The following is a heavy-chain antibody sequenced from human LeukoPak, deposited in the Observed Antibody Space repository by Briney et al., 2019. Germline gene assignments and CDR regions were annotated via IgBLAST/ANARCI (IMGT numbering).Heavy chain of an antibody. CDR1: GDSISSYY. J-gene: IGHJ6*02. CDR2: IYFSGST. CDR3: ARGLGGRGYSYGYSDYYYGMDV. V-gene: IGHV4-59*12. D-gene: IGHD5-18*01. Sequence: PSETLSLTCTVSGDSISSYYWSWIRQPPGKGLEWIGYIYFSGSTNYNPSLKSRVTISVDTSKNQFSLKLSSVTAADTAVYYCARGLGGRGYSYGYSDYYYGMDVWGQGTTVTVSS.